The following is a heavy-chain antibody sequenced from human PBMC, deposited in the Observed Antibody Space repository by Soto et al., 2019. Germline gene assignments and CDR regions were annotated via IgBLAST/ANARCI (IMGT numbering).Heavy chain of an antibody. V-gene: IGHV1-3*01. CDR3: ARVGSSGWYGDYFDY. CDR2: INAGNGNT. Sequence: ASVKVSCKASGYTFTRYAMHWVRQAPGQRLEWMGWINAGNGNTKYSQKFQGRVTITRDTSASTAYMELSSLRSEDTAVYYCARVGSSGWYGDYFDYWGQGTLVTVSS. CDR1: GYTFTRYA. D-gene: IGHD6-19*01. J-gene: IGHJ4*02.